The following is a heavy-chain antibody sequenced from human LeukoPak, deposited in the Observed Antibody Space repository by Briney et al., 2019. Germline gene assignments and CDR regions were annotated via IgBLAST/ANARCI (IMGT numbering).Heavy chain of an antibody. CDR1: GFTLTSYA. CDR3: AKKFVGITVIAGDYFDY. CDR2: VSADGSKK. J-gene: IGHJ4*02. Sequence: GGSLRLSCAVSGFTLTSYAMHWVRQAPGKGLEWVAVVSADGSKKYYADSVRGRFTISRDNSKNTVYLQMNSLRAEDTAVYYCAKKFVGITVIAGDYFDYWGQGTLVTVSS. V-gene: IGHV3-30-3*02. D-gene: IGHD2-21*01.